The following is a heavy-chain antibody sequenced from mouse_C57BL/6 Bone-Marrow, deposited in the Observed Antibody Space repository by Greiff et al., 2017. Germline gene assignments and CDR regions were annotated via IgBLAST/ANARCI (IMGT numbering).Heavy chain of an antibody. J-gene: IGHJ4*01. CDR2: INPNYGTT. D-gene: IGHD2-4*01. V-gene: IGHV1-39*01. CDR3: ARGYDYDYAMDY. Sequence: EVQLQQSGPELVKPGASVKISCKASGYSFTDYNMNWVKKSNGKSLEWIGVINPNYGTTSYNQKFKGKATLTVDQSYSTAYMQLNSLTSEDSAVYYFARGYDYDYAMDYWGQGTSVTVSS. CDR1: GYSFTDYN.